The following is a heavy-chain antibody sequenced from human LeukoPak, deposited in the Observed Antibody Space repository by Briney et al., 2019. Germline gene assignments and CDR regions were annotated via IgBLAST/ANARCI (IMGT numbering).Heavy chain of an antibody. CDR3: ARGYDSWDS. J-gene: IGHJ4*02. CDR1: GFTFGSDE. Sequence: GGSLRLSCAASGFTFGSDEMNWVRQAPGKGLQWISYINTDGGSIYYADSVKGRFTISRDNAKNSLYLQMNSLRAEDTAVYYCARGYDSWDSWGQGTLVTVSS. D-gene: IGHD3-16*01. V-gene: IGHV3-48*03. CDR2: INTDGGSI.